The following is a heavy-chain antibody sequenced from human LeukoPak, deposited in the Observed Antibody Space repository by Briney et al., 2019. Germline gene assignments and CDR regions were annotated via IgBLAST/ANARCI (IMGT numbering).Heavy chain of an antibody. J-gene: IGHJ6*02. CDR3: AREGSCSWWPPSESGMDV. CDR1: GFTFSSYG. Sequence: GRSLRLSCAASGFTFSSYGMHWVRQAPGKGLEWVAVIWYDGSNKYYADSVKGRFTISRDNSKNTLYLQMNSLRAEDTAVYYCAREGSCSWWPPSESGMDVWGQGTTVTVSS. D-gene: IGHD6-13*01. CDR2: IWYDGSNK. V-gene: IGHV3-33*01.